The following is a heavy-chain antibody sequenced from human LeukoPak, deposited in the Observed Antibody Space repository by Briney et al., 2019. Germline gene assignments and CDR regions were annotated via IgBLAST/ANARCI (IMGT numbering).Heavy chain of an antibody. Sequence: ASVKVSCKASGYIFSTYGISWVRQAPGQGLEWMGWISTYNGDTNYAQKFQGRFTMTTDTSTTTAYMELRSLRSDDTAVYYCARTQSESITMVDVVYYYYYYMDVWGKGTTVTVSS. D-gene: IGHD3-10*01. CDR2: ISTYNGDT. J-gene: IGHJ6*03. V-gene: IGHV1-18*01. CDR1: GYIFSTYG. CDR3: ARTQSESITMVDVVYYYYYYMDV.